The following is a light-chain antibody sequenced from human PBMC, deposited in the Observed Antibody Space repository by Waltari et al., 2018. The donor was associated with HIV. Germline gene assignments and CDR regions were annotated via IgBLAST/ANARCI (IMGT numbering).Light chain of an antibody. J-gene: IGLJ1*01. V-gene: IGLV2-14*03. Sequence: QSALTQPPSASGSPGQSITISCTGPSGAVGGYNFLSWYQQHPGKAPKLIIYEVTYRPSGVSDRFSGSKSGNTSSLTISGLQAEDEADYYCCSYTSSNTYDFGTGTTVTVL. CDR3: CSYTSSNTYD. CDR1: SGAVGGYNF. CDR2: EVT.